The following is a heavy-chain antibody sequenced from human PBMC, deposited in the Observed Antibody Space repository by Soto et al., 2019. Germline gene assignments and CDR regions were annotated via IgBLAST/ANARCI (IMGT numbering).Heavy chain of an antibody. CDR2: IYPGDHET. V-gene: IGHV5-51*01. CDR3: ARSPRSSPYFDY. D-gene: IGHD6-13*01. J-gene: IGHJ4*02. CDR1: GYTFSNFW. Sequence: GDSLKISCHCSGYTFSNFWIGWVRQLPGKGLEWMGIIYPGDHETRYSPSFHGKVTISADKSINTAYLQWNSLEASDTAFYFCARSPRSSPYFDYWGQGALVTVSS.